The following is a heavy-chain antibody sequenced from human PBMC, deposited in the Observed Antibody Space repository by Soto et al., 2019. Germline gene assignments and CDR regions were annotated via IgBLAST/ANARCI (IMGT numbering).Heavy chain of an antibody. D-gene: IGHD5-18*01. CDR1: GYLLSSKSSA. Sequence: QTLSLTCPISGYLLSSKSSALDWVRQSPSRGLEWLGGTYYRSKWYHDYAVSVKSRITINPDTSKNQFSMQLNPVTPDETDVYYCPRVPNPLRLKIGYDDEFDVWGQGKTV. J-gene: IGHJ3*01. CDR2: TYYRSKWYH. CDR3: PRVPNPLRLKIGYDDEFDV. V-gene: IGHV6-1*01.